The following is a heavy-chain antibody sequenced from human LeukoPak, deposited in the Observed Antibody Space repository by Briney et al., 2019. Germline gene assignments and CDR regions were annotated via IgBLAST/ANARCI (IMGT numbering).Heavy chain of an antibody. V-gene: IGHV3-48*04. J-gene: IGHJ6*02. Sequence: GGSLRLSCAASGFTFSSYSMNWVRQAPGKGLEWVSFIGSSSSTIYYADSVKGRFTISRDNAENTLYLQMNSLRAEDTAVYYCASLTYYYDSSGYYGRGMDVWGLGTTVTVSS. CDR3: ASLTYYYDSSGYYGRGMDV. D-gene: IGHD3-22*01. CDR1: GFTFSSYS. CDR2: IGSSSSTI.